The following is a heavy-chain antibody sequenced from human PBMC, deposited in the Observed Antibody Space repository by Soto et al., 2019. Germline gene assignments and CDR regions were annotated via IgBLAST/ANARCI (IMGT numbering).Heavy chain of an antibody. Sequence: QVQLVESGGGVVQPGRSLKLSCAASGFTFSNYAIHWVRQAPGKGLEWVAVIASDGKDKRYADSVKGRFTISRDNSKNTVYLQMNSLRGEDTAVYYCAKDGAIAAADYFFDHWGQGSLVTVSS. CDR3: AKDGAIAAADYFFDH. CDR1: GFTFSNYA. J-gene: IGHJ4*02. CDR2: IASDGKDK. D-gene: IGHD6-13*01. V-gene: IGHV3-30*18.